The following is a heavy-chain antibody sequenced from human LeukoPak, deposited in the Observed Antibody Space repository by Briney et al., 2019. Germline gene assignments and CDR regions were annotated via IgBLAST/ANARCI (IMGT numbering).Heavy chain of an antibody. CDR2: INPNSGDT. CDR1: GYTFTDYY. J-gene: IGHJ4*02. D-gene: IGHD3-16*01. V-gene: IGHV1-2*02. CDR3: ARVVSGGVIWAY. Sequence: ASVKVSCKASGYTFTDYYIHWVPQAPGQGLEWVGWINPNSGDTNYAQKLQGRVTMTRDTSIITAFMELSRLTSDDTAVYYCARVVSGGVIWAYWGQGTLVTVSS.